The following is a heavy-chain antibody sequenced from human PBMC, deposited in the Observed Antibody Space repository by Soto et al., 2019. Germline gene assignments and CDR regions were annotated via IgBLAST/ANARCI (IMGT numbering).Heavy chain of an antibody. Sequence: PPETLSLTCTVPGDSVIRATYYWSWHRQPRGKGLGWIGYIYYDGGTTYNSSLKSRATISTDTSMSQLSLQLTSATPADTAVYYCARVLPGIAAAYDAFDVWGQGTMVTVSS. J-gene: IGHJ3*01. V-gene: IGHV4-61*01. CDR3: ARVLPGIAAAYDAFDV. D-gene: IGHD6-13*01. CDR2: IYYDGGT. CDR1: GDSVIRATYY.